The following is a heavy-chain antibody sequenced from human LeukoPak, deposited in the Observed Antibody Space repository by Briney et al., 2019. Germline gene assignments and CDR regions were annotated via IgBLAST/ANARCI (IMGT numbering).Heavy chain of an antibody. CDR1: GDSISNYY. Sequence: SETLSLTCTVSGDSISNYYWSWIRQSPGKELEWIGYMYNRGSSIYNPSLKSRVTISTDTSKNQFSLRLTSVTAADTAVYYCARAEKAVTGTLDSWGQGTLITVSS. D-gene: IGHD6-19*01. CDR2: MYNRGSS. V-gene: IGHV4-59*01. J-gene: IGHJ4*02. CDR3: ARAEKAVTGTLDS.